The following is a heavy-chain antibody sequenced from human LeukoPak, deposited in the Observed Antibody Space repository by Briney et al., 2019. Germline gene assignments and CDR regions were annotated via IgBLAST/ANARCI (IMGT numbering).Heavy chain of an antibody. CDR1: GGSFSGYY. CDR3: ARRHVEYSSSSDPYYFDY. J-gene: IGHJ4*02. Sequence: SETLSLTCAVYGGSFSGYYWSCIRQPPGKGLEWIGEINHRGSTNYNPSLKSRVTISVDTSKNQFSLKLRSVTAADTAVYYCARRHVEYSSSSDPYYFDYWGQGTLVTVSS. CDR2: INHRGST. D-gene: IGHD6-6*01. V-gene: IGHV4-34*01.